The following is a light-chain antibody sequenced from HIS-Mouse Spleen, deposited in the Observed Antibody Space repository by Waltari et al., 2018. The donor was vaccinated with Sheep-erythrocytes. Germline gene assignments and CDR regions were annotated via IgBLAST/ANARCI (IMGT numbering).Light chain of an antibody. CDR3: CSYAGSSTPWV. J-gene: IGLJ3*02. CDR1: SSDVGSYNL. Sequence: QSALTQPASVSGSPGQSITISCTGTSSDVGSYNLVSWYQQHPGKAPKLMLYEGSKRPSGVSNGVSGSKSGNTASLTISGLQAEDEADYYCCSYAGSSTPWVFGGGTKLTVL. CDR2: EGS. V-gene: IGLV2-23*01.